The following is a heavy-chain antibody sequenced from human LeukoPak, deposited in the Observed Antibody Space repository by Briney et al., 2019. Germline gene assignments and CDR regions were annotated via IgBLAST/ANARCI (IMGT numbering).Heavy chain of an antibody. D-gene: IGHD3-10*01. J-gene: IGHJ4*02. Sequence: GSLRLSCAASGFTFSSYAMHWVRQAPGKGLEWVAVISYDGSNKYYADSVKGRFTISRDNSKNTLYLQMNSLRAEDTAVYYCARDESMVRGVIITPPYFDYWGQGTLVTVSS. CDR1: GFTFSSYA. CDR2: ISYDGSNK. V-gene: IGHV3-30-3*01. CDR3: ARDESMVRGVIITPPYFDY.